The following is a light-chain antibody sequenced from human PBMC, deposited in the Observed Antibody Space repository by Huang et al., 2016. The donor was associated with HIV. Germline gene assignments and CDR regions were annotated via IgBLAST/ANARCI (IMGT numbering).Light chain of an antibody. CDR2: AAS. J-gene: IGKJ4*01. Sequence: DIQMTQSPSSLSASVGDRVTITCRASDSISRNLNWYQQKPGKAPKLLIYAASSFQSGVPSRFSGSGSDTDFTLTISTLQPEDFASYYCQQSYSTPLTFGGGTKVEMK. CDR1: DSISRN. CDR3: QQSYSTPLT. V-gene: IGKV1-39*01.